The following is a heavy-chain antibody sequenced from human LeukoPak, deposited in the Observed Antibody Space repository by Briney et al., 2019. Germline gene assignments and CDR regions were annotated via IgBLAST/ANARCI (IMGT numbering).Heavy chain of an antibody. D-gene: IGHD4-17*01. CDR1: GYTFTSYG. J-gene: IGHJ4*02. V-gene: IGHV1-18*04. CDR3: ARVLINGDTFYYFDY. Sequence: GASVKVSCKASGYTFTSYGISWVRQAPGQGLEWMGWISAYNGNTNYAQKLQGRATMTTDTSTSTAYMELRSLRSDDTAVYYCARVLINGDTFYYFDYWGQGTLVTVSS. CDR2: ISAYNGNT.